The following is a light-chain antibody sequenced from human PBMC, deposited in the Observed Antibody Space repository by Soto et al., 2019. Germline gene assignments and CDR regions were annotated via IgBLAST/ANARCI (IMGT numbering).Light chain of an antibody. CDR1: QSISSW. Sequence: DIQMTQSPSTLSASVGYIVTITCRASQSISSWLAWYQQKPGKAPKLLIYDASALESGVPSRFSGSGSGTEFTLTINSLQPDDFATYYCQQYNSYPWTFGQGTKVDIK. J-gene: IGKJ1*01. CDR3: QQYNSYPWT. V-gene: IGKV1-5*01. CDR2: DAS.